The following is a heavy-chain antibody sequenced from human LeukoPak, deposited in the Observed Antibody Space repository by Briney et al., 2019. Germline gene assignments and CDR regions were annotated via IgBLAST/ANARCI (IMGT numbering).Heavy chain of an antibody. CDR3: ARELLTSSGSYSHHAFDI. CDR2: ITSSSSTI. J-gene: IGHJ3*02. V-gene: IGHV3-48*02. Sequence: GGSLRLSCAASGFTFNRYTINWVRQAPGKGLEWVSYITSSSSTIYYADPVKGRFTISRDNAKNLLFLQMNSLRDEDTAVYYCARELLTSSGSYSHHAFDIWGQGTMVTVSS. D-gene: IGHD3-10*01. CDR1: GFTFNRYT.